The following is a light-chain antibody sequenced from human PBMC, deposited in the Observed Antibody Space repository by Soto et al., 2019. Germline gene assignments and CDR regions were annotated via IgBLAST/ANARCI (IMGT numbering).Light chain of an antibody. J-gene: IGKJ1*01. CDR1: QSIDSTH. CDR3: QKRSNWPRT. Sequence: ELVLTQSPDTLSLSPGDSATLSCRASQSIDSTHLVWYQQKPGQAPRLLIYGASNRASGIPDRLSGSGSGTDLNLTISSLEPEDFAVYYCQKRSNWPRTFGQGTKVDIK. V-gene: IGKV3-11*01. CDR2: GAS.